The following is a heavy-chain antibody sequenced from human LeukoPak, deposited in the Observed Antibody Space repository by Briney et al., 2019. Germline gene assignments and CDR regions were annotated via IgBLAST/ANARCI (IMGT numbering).Heavy chain of an antibody. CDR2: INPSGGST. V-gene: IGHV1-46*01. CDR3: ARSGGSAHFDY. J-gene: IGHJ4*02. CDR1: GYTFTSYY. Sequence: ASVKVSCKASGYTFTSYYMHRVRQAPGQGLEWMGIINPSGGSTSYAQKFQGRVTMTRDMSTSTVYMELSSLRSEDTAVYYCARSGGSAHFDYWGQGTLVTVSS. D-gene: IGHD2-15*01.